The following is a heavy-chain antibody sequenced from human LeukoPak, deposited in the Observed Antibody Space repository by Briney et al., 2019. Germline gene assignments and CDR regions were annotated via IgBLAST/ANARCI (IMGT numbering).Heavy chain of an antibody. CDR1: GFTFSSYA. J-gene: IGHJ3*02. CDR2: ISGSGGST. Sequence: GGSLRLSCAASGFTFSSYAMSWFRQAPGKGLEWVSAISGSGGSTYYADSVKGRFTISRDNSKNTLYLQMNSLRAEDTAVYYCAKVTYDFWSGSYGAFDIWGQGTMVTVSS. V-gene: IGHV3-23*01. CDR3: AKVTYDFWSGSYGAFDI. D-gene: IGHD3-3*01.